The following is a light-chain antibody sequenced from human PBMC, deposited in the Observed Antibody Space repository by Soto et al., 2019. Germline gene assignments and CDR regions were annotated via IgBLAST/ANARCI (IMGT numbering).Light chain of an antibody. CDR3: QQYGSSYT. V-gene: IGKV3-20*01. CDR2: GTS. J-gene: IGKJ2*01. CDR1: QSVNSNY. Sequence: EIVLTQSPGTLSLSPGERATLSCRASQSVNSNYLAWHQQKPGQAPRLLIYGTSTRATGIPDRFSGSGSETDFTLSISRLEPEDFEVYYCQQYGSSYTFGQGTKLEIK.